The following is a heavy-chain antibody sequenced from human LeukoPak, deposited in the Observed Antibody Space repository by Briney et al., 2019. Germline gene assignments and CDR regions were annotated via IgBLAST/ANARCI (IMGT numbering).Heavy chain of an antibody. J-gene: IGHJ4*02. V-gene: IGHV3-53*01. CDR3: ARRNYDHIWGNYGSLYYFDY. CDR1: GFTFSSYA. Sequence: GGSLRLSCAASGFTFSSYAMHWVRQAPGKGLEWVSVIYSGGNTYYADSVKGRFTISRDNSKNTLFLQMNSLRAEDTAVYYCARRNYDHIWGNYGSLYYFDYWGQGTLVTVSS. CDR2: IYSGGNT. D-gene: IGHD3-16*01.